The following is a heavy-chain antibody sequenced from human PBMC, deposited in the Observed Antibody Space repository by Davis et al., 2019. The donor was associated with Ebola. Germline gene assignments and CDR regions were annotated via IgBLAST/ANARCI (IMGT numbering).Heavy chain of an antibody. CDR2: ISSKSTRT. CDR3: AKLTPSIAAAGPEDFDY. D-gene: IGHD6-13*01. CDR1: GFPFYDYY. V-gene: IGHV3-11*06. J-gene: IGHJ4*02. Sequence: PGGSLRLSCAASGFPFYDYYMSWIRQAPGKGLEWVSKISSKSTRTEYADSVRGRFTVSRDSSKNTLYLEMNSLRVEDTAVYYCAKLTPSIAAAGPEDFDYWGQGTLVTVSS.